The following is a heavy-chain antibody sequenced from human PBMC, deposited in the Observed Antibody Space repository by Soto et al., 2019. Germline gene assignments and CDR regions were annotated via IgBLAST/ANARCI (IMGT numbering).Heavy chain of an antibody. Sequence: EVQLVESGGGLIQPGGSLKLSCAASGFTVGNNYMSWVRQAPGKGLEWVSLIYSTGTTKYADSVKGRFTVSRDNAKHTLYLQMNSLRAEDTAVYYCAKDGRGSGSHYNSFGYWGQGTLVTVSS. V-gene: IGHV3-53*01. D-gene: IGHD3-10*01. CDR2: IYSTGTT. CDR3: AKDGRGSGSHYNSFGY. J-gene: IGHJ4*02. CDR1: GFTVGNNY.